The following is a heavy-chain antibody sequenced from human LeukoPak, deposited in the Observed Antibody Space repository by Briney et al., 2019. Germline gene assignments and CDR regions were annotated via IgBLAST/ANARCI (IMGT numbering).Heavy chain of an antibody. CDR1: GGTFSSYA. J-gene: IGHJ4*02. CDR3: ASTRSHDFWSGYSFDY. V-gene: IGHV1-69*05. D-gene: IGHD3-3*01. Sequence: SVKVSCKASGGTFSSYAISWVRQAPGQGLEWMGGIIPIFGTANYAQKFQGRVTITTDESTSTAYMELSSLRSEDTAVYYCASTRSHDFWSGYSFDYWGQGTLVTVSS. CDR2: IIPIFGTA.